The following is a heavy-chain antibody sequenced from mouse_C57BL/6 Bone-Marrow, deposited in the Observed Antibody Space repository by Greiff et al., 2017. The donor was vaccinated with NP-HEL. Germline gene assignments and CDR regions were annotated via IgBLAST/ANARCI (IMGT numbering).Heavy chain of an antibody. J-gene: IGHJ4*01. Sequence: EVQGVESGGGLVKPGGSLKLSCAASGFTFSDYGMHWVRQAPEKGLEWVAYISSGSSTIYYADTVKGRFTISRDNAKNTLFLQMTSLRSEDTAMYYCATGSNYVYYAMDYWGQGTSVTVSS. CDR3: ATGSNYVYYAMDY. D-gene: IGHD2-5*01. CDR2: ISSGSSTI. CDR1: GFTFSDYG. V-gene: IGHV5-17*01.